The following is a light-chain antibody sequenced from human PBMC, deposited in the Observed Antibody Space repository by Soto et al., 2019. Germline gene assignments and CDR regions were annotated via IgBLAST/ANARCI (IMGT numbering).Light chain of an antibody. CDR2: GAS. CDR3: QQYCSSPLWT. CDR1: QSVSSSY. Sequence: EIVLTQSPGTLSLSPGERATLSCRASQSVSSSYLAWYQQKPGQAPRLLIYGASSRATGIPDRFSGSGSGTDFTLTISRLEPEDFAVYYCQQYCSSPLWTFGHGTKLAIK. V-gene: IGKV3-20*01. J-gene: IGKJ2*02.